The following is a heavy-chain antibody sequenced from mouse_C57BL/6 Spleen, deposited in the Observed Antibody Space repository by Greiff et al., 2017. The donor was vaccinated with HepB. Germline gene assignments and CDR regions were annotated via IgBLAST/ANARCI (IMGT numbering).Heavy chain of an antibody. D-gene: IGHD2-4*01. CDR3: AREGDDYDFDY. CDR2: INPNNGGT. J-gene: IGHJ2*01. CDR1: GYTFTDYN. V-gene: IGHV1-22*01. Sequence: EVKLMESGPELVKPGASVKMSCKASGYTFTDYNMHWVKQSHGKSLEWIGYINPNNGGTSYNQKFKGKATLTVNKSSSTAYMELRSLTSEDSAVYYCAREGDDYDFDYWGQGTTLTVSS.